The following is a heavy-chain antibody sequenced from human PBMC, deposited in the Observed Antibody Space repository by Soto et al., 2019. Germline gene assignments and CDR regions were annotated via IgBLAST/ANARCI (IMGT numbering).Heavy chain of an antibody. CDR1: GFTFGDYA. CDR2: IRSKAYGGTT. Sequence: GGSLRLSCTASGFTFGDYAMSWFRQAPGKGLEWVGFIRSKAYGGTTEYAASVKGRFTISRDDSKSIAYLQMNSLKTEDTAVYYCTRVRKSQLVRLRYYYYGMDVWGQGTTVTVSS. J-gene: IGHJ6*02. V-gene: IGHV3-49*03. CDR3: TRVRKSQLVRLRYYYYGMDV. D-gene: IGHD1-1*01.